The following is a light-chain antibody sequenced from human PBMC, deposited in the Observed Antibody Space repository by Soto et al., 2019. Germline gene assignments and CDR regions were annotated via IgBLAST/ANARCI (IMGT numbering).Light chain of an antibody. J-gene: IGKJ1*01. CDR3: QQYNSYP. CDR2: HAS. V-gene: IGKV1-5*01. CDR1: QRISNW. Sequence: DIQRTQSPSTLPASVGDGGTITCRASQRISNWLAWYQQKPGTAPKVLIYHASNLQSGVPSKFSGSGSGTEFNLTITSLQLDDFATYFCQQYNSYPFGQGTKVDNK.